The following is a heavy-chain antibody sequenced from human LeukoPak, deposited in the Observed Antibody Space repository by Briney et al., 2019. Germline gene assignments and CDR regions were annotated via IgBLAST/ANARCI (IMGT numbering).Heavy chain of an antibody. J-gene: IGHJ5*02. CDR2: IYYSGST. CDR3: ARVDRPYCSGGSCPFDP. D-gene: IGHD2-15*01. Sequence: SETLSLTCTVSGGSISSYYWSWIRQPPGKGLEWIGYIYYSGSTNYNPSLKSRVTISVDTSKNQFSLKLSSVTAADTAVYYCARVDRPYCSGGSCPFDPWGQGTLVTVSS. CDR1: GGSISSYY. V-gene: IGHV4-59*08.